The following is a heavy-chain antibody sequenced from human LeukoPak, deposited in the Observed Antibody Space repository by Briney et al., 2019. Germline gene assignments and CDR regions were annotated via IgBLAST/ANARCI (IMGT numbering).Heavy chain of an antibody. CDR3: ARIGGSYYFDY. CDR2: ISSSSSYI. CDR1: GFTFSSYA. J-gene: IGHJ4*02. D-gene: IGHD1-26*01. Sequence: GGSLRLSCAASGFTFSSYAMSWVRQAPGKGLEWVSSISSSSSYIYYADSVKGRFTISRDNAKNSLYLQMNSLRAEDTAVYYCARIGGSYYFDYWGQGTLVTVSS. V-gene: IGHV3-21*01.